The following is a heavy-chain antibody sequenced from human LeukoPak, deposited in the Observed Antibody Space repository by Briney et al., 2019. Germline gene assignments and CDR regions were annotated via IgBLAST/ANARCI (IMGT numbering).Heavy chain of an antibody. CDR1: GGSFSGYY. V-gene: IGHV4-34*01. Sequence: SETLSLTCAVYGGSFSGYYWSWIRQPPGKGLEWIGEINHSGSTNYNPSLKSRFTISVDTSKNQFPLKLSSVTAADTAVYYCASSSSGWGFDYWGQGTLVTVSP. D-gene: IGHD6-19*01. CDR2: INHSGST. CDR3: ASSSSGWGFDY. J-gene: IGHJ4*02.